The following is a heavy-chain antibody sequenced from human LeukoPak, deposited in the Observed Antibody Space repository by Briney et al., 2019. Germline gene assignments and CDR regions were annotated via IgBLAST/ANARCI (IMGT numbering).Heavy chain of an antibody. Sequence: PSETLSLTCTVSGASTSNYYWSWIRQPPGRGLEWIGYISYSGRNEYNPSLKSRVTISVDTSKNQFSLKLTSVTAADTAVYYCAREPRNYAAGYFGPWGQGALVTVSS. D-gene: IGHD2-2*01. V-gene: IGHV4-59*01. CDR3: AREPRNYAAGYFGP. CDR1: GASTSNYY. J-gene: IGHJ5*02. CDR2: ISYSGRN.